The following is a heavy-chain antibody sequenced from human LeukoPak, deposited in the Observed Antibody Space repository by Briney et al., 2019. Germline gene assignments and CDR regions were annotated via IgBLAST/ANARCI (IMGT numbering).Heavy chain of an antibody. J-gene: IGHJ4*02. CDR3: ARGNSVADGYFDY. Sequence: SETLSLTCAVYGGSFSGYYWSWIRQPPGKGLEWIGEINHSGSTNYNPSLKSRVTISVDTSKNQFSLKLSSVTAADTAVYYCARGNSVADGYFDYWGQGTLVTVSS. V-gene: IGHV4-34*01. CDR2: INHSGST. CDR1: GGSFSGYY. D-gene: IGHD6-19*01.